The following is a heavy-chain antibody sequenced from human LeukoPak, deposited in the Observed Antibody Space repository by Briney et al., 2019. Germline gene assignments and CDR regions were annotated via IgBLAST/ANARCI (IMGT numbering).Heavy chain of an antibody. V-gene: IGHV3-11*04. CDR2: ISSSGSTI. J-gene: IGHJ6*03. Sequence: GGSLRLSCAASGFTFSDYYMSWIRQAPGKGLEWVSYISSSGSTIYYADSVKGRFTISRDNAKNSLYLQMNSLRAEDTAVYYCAREDSITMIINYYYYMDVWGKGTTVTVSS. CDR3: AREDSITMIINYYYYMDV. D-gene: IGHD3-22*01. CDR1: GFTFSDYY.